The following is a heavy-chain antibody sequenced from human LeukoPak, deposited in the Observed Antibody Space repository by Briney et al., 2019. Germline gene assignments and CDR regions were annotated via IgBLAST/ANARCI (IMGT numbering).Heavy chain of an antibody. CDR2: IIPIFGTA. V-gene: IGHV1-69*13. Sequence: SVKVSCKASGGTFSSYAISWVRQAPGQGLEWMGGIIPIFGTANYAQKFQGRVTITADESTSTAYMELSSLRSEDTAVYYCARVAVPDYARYAFDIWGQGTMVTVSS. CDR3: ARVAVPDYARYAFDI. J-gene: IGHJ3*02. CDR1: GGTFSSYA. D-gene: IGHD4-17*01.